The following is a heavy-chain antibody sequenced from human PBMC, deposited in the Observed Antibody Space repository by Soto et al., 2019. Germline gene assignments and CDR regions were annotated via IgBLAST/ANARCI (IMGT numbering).Heavy chain of an antibody. V-gene: IGHV3-23*01. CDR1: GFMFNNSA. Sequence: GSLRLSCTASGFMFNNSAMTWVRQAPGQGLQWVASVSDNGGSRGGTYYADSVKGRFTISRDNSKNTLYLQLDSLTGADTAVYYCASAKAVVIAALGIWGQGTMVTVSS. CDR3: ASAKAVVIAALGI. CDR2: VSDNGGSRGGT. D-gene: IGHD2-21*01. J-gene: IGHJ3*02.